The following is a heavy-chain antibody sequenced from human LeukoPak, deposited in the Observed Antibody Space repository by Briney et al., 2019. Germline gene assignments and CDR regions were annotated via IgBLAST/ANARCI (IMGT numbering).Heavy chain of an antibody. CDR1: AFIFSGHW. V-gene: IGHV3-7*03. Sequence: GGSLRLSCEGSAFIFSGHWMNWVRQTPGKGLEWVASIKEDGSVRQYVDSVKGRFSISRDNTKGSLFLQLNSLRAEDTAVYYCAREGGGDYGDYVAAPPVDDAFDIWGQGTMVTVSS. J-gene: IGHJ3*02. CDR3: AREGGGDYGDYVAAPPVDDAFDI. CDR2: IKEDGSVR. D-gene: IGHD4-17*01.